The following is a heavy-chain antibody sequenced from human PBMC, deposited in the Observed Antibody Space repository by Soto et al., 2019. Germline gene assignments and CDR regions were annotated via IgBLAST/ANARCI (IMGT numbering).Heavy chain of an antibody. J-gene: IGHJ4*02. CDR2: LSAYNGNT. Sequence: QVQLVQSGAEVKKPGASVKVSCKASGYTFTSYGISWVRQAPGQCLEWMGWLSAYNGNTNYAQKLQGRVTMTTDTSTSTAYMELRSLRSDDTAVYYCARDGCSGGSCYSDSPAAWVSFDYWGQGTLVTVSS. V-gene: IGHV1-18*01. CDR1: GYTFTSYG. CDR3: ARDGCSGGSCYSDSPAAWVSFDY. D-gene: IGHD2-15*01.